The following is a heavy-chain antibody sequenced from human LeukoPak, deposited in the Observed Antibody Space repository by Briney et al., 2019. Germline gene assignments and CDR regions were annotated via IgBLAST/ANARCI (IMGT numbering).Heavy chain of an antibody. Sequence: SQTLSLTCTVSGGSISSGGYYWSWIRQHPGKGLEWIGYIYYSGSTYYNPSLKSRVTISVDTSKNQFSLKLSSVTAADTAVYYCARDRGYCSSTSCYLSENYYYYMDVWGKGTTVTVSS. CDR3: ARDRGYCSSTSCYLSENYYYYMDV. J-gene: IGHJ6*03. V-gene: IGHV4-31*03. CDR1: GGSISSGGYY. CDR2: IYYSGST. D-gene: IGHD2-2*01.